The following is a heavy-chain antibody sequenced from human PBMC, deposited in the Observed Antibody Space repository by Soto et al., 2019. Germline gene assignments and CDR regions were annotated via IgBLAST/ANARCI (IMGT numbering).Heavy chain of an antibody. V-gene: IGHV4-31*03. CDR2: ISYSGNT. J-gene: IGHJ5*02. Sequence: QVQLQESGPGLVKPSQTLSLTCTVSGGSVNVGDHYWSWIRQYPGRGLEWIGYISYSGNTYYNPYLKGRITLSLDMSKHHFSLKLTSVTAEDTAMYYCAREDVAYFCSGSHNWFDPWGQGTLVTVSS. CDR3: AREDVAYFCSGSHNWFDP. CDR1: GGSVNVGDHY. D-gene: IGHD3-10*01.